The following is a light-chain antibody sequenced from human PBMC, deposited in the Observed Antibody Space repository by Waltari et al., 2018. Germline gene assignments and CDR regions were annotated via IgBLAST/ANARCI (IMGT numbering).Light chain of an antibody. CDR2: DVN. Sequence: QPALTQPDSVSGAPGQSITISCTGSSSAVGGGGSVSWYEDHPGQAPKFIIYDVNKRPSGVSDRFSGSTSGNTASLTISGLQAEDEATFYCSSQSTKNGVIFGGGTKVTVL. CDR1: SSAVGGGGS. V-gene: IGLV2-14*03. CDR3: SSQSTKNGVI. J-gene: IGLJ2*01.